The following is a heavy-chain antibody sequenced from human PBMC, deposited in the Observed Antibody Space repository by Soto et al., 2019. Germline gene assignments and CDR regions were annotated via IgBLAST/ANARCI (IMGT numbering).Heavy chain of an antibody. CDR2: ISAYNGET. D-gene: IGHD3-10*01. Sequence: QVQLVQSGAEVKKPGASVKVSCKASGYTFTSSGFSWVRQAPGQGLEWMAWISAYNGETHYAQKFQGRVTMTTDTSTSTSYMELRSLRYEDTAVYYCARAKGSYMYVSYWGQGTLVTVSS. CDR3: ARAKGSYMYVSY. J-gene: IGHJ4*02. CDR1: GYTFTSSG. V-gene: IGHV1-18*01.